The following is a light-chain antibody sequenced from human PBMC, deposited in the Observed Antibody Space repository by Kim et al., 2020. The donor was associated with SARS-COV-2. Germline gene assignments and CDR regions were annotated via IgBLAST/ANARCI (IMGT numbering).Light chain of an antibody. J-gene: IGLJ3*02. CDR3: CSYAGSSSLV. CDR1: SSALCGYNN. CDR2: GVT. Sequence: GQATTTPYTGTSSALCGYNNVSWYQQHPGKAPKLMTYGVTERPSGVPDRFSGSKSGNTASLTISGLQAEDEADYYCCSYAGSSSLVFGGGTKVTVL. V-gene: IGLV2-11*03.